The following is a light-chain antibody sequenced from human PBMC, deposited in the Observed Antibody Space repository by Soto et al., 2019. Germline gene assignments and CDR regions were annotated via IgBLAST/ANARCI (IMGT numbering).Light chain of an antibody. J-gene: IGLJ2*01. CDR1: SSDVGRYNY. CDR3: CSYAGRYIYVL. CDR2: DVT. V-gene: IGLV2-11*01. Sequence: QSALTQPRSVSGSPGQSVTISCTGTSSDVGRYNYVSWYQQHPGQAPRLIIYDVTKRPSGVPDRFSGSKSGDTASLTISGLQAEDEADYYCCSYAGRYIYVLFGGGTKVTVL.